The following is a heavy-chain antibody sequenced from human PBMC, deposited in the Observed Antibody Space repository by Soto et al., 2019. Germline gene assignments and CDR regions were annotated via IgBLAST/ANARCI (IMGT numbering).Heavy chain of an antibody. Sequence: PGGSLRLSCAHPGFTFSRYAMRSVRQAPGKGLPRVSGLTGSGGSTYYADSVKGRFTISRDNSKNTLYLQMNSRSAEDTAVYYCAKDYNNYYDSSGYYSYFDYWGQASLVTVYS. J-gene: IGHJ4*02. CDR3: AKDYNNYYDSSGYYSYFDY. CDR2: LTGSGGST. CDR1: GFTFSRYA. D-gene: IGHD3-22*01. V-gene: IGHV3-23*01.